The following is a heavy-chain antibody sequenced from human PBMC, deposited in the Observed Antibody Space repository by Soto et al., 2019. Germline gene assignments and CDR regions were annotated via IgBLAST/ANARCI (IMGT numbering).Heavy chain of an antibody. CDR2: IYHSGST. V-gene: IGHV4-4*02. J-gene: IGHJ5*02. D-gene: IGHD3-3*01. Sequence: SETLSLTCAVSGGSISSSNWWSWVRQPPGKGLEWIGEIYHSGSTNYNPSLKSRVTISVDKSKNQFSLKLSSVTAADTAVYYCARHGHYDFWSGYPIPFDPWGQGTLVTVSS. CDR3: ARHGHYDFWSGYPIPFDP. CDR1: GGSISSSNW.